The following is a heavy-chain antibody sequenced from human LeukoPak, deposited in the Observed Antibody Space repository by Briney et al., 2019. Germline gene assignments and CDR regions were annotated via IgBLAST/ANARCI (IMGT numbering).Heavy chain of an antibody. CDR2: IVGSGDST. CDR1: GFRFRSHA. CDR3: AKYYYVSCRQGMDV. D-gene: IGHD3-22*01. J-gene: IGHJ6*02. V-gene: IGHV3-23*01. Sequence: PGGSLRLSCAASGFRFRSHAMSWVRQAPGKGLDWVSGIVGSGDSTYYADSVKGRFTISRDNSKNTLYLQMNSLTAEDTALYFCAKYYYVSCRQGMDVWGQGTTVTVSS.